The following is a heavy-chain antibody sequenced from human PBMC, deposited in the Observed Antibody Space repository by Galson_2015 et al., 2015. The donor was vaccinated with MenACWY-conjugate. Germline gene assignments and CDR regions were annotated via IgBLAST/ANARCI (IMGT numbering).Heavy chain of an antibody. Sequence: SLRLSCAGSGLIFTGSPMTWVRQTPGKGLEWVSTISNNGDATYYADSVKGRFTISRDDSKNTVYLKMDSLRADDTAVYYCPKDRPGSLRLSCAASGFTFSTYGMHWG. D-gene: IGHD4-11*01. J-gene: IGHJ1*01. CDR3: PKDRPGSLRLSCAASGFTFSTYGMH. CDR1: GLIFTGSP. CDR2: ISNNGDAT. V-gene: IGHV3-23*01.